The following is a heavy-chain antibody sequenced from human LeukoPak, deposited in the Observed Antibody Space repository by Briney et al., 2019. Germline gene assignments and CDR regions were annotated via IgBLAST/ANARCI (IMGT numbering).Heavy chain of an antibody. CDR1: GFTFSNFG. D-gene: IGHD3-9*01. Sequence: GGSLRLSCAASGFTFSNFGVNWVRQAPGKGLEWVSYISSRGSTIYYADSVKGRCTISRDNAKNSLYLQMNSLRAEDTAVYYCARDEGNTGYYYWGQGTLVTVPS. CDR2: ISSRGSTI. V-gene: IGHV3-48*04. CDR3: ARDEGNTGYYY. J-gene: IGHJ4*02.